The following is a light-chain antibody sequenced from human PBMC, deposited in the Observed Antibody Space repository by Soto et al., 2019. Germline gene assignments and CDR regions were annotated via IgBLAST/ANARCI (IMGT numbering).Light chain of an antibody. J-gene: IGKJ1*01. CDR1: QSVGSSQ. CDR3: QQYGSSPRT. CDR2: GAS. Sequence: EIVLTQSPGTLSLSPGERATLSCRASQSVGSSQLAWYQQKPGQAPRLVIYGASSRATDVPARFSGSGSGTDFTLTISRLEPEDFAVYYCQQYGSSPRTFGQGTKVEIK. V-gene: IGKV3-20*01.